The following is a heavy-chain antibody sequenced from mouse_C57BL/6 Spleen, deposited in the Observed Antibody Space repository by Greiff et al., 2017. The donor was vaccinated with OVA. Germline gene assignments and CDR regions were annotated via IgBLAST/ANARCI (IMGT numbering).Heavy chain of an antibody. J-gene: IGHJ1*03. Sequence: DVQLVESGGGLVKPGGSLKLSCAASGFTFSDYGMHWVRQAPEKGLEWVAYISSGSSTIYYADTVKGRFTISRDNAKNTLFLQMTSLRSEDTAMYYCARDYHWYFDVWGTGTTVTVSS. D-gene: IGHD2-4*01. CDR1: GFTFSDYG. CDR2: ISSGSSTI. V-gene: IGHV5-17*01. CDR3: ARDYHWYFDV.